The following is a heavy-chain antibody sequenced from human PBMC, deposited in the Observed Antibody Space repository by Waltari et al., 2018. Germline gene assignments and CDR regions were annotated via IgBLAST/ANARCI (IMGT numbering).Heavy chain of an antibody. CDR2: VHGSGRT. D-gene: IGHD2-15*01. J-gene: IGHJ5*02. CDR3: ARDRGRGLYLDT. Sequence: QLQLLESGPGLVKPSGTLSLSCAVSGDSVSSAYLWNWVRQSPHRGLEWIWQVHGSGRTNYNPSFASRVTVSLDTSKNLFSLKVTSATAADTAVYYCARDRGRGLYLDTWGPGTLVTVSP. V-gene: IGHV4-4*02. CDR1: GDSVSSAYL.